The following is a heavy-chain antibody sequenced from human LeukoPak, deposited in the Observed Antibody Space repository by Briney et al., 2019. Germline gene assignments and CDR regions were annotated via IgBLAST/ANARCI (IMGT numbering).Heavy chain of an antibody. Sequence: QAGGSLRLSCAASGFTFSSYDMHWVRQATGKGLEWVSAIGTAGDTYYPGSVKGRFTISRENAKNSLYLQMNSLRAGDTAVYYCARADRGTGAGFATWGQGTLVTASP. V-gene: IGHV3-13*04. J-gene: IGHJ4*02. CDR2: IGTAGDT. CDR3: ARADRGTGAGFAT. D-gene: IGHD6-19*01. CDR1: GFTFSSYD.